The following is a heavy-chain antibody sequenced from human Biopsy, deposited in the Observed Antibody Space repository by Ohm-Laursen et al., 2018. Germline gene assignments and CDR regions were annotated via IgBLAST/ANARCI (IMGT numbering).Heavy chain of an antibody. CDR1: GITVSGNY. J-gene: IGHJ4*02. V-gene: IGHV3-53*01. CDR3: ATEFTKANGWNYFDY. CDR2: IYLGGTT. D-gene: IGHD2-15*01. Sequence: SLRLSCTASGITVSGNYMTWVRQAPGKGLEWVSVIYLGGTTYYADSVKGRFTISRDNSKNMVHLQMNSLRAEDTAVHYCATEFTKANGWNYFDYWGQGTLVTVSS.